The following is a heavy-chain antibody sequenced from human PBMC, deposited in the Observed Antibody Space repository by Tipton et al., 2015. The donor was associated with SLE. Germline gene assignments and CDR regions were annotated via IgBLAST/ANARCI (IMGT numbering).Heavy chain of an antibody. D-gene: IGHD3-22*01. CDR1: GGSISSYY. J-gene: IGHJ4*02. V-gene: IGHV4-59*12. Sequence: LRLSCTVSGGSISSYYWSWIRQPPGKGLGWIGYIYYSGSTNYNPSLKSRVTISVDTSKNQFSLKLSSVTAADTAVYYCARGGTPAYYYDSSGLDYWGQGTLVTVSS. CDR2: IYYSGST. CDR3: ARGGTPAYYYDSSGLDY.